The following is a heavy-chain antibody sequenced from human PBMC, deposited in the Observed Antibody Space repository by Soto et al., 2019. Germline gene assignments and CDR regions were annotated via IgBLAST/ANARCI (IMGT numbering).Heavy chain of an antibody. J-gene: IGHJ4*02. Sequence: ASVKVRCNASGDPFTVYYMHWVRLAPATGLEWIGWINTNSGGTNYAQNFQGWVTMTRDTSISTPYMELRRLRSDVTAVYYWARDEAYCSGCSSYHRGYFDYWAQGTLVTVYS. CDR3: ARDEAYCSGCSSYHRGYFDY. CDR2: INTNSGGT. D-gene: IGHD2-15*01. V-gene: IGHV1-2*04. CDR1: GDPFTVYY.